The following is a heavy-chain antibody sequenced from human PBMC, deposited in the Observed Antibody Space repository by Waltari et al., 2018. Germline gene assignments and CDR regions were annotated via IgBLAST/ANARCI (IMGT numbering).Heavy chain of an antibody. CDR3: ASARENIAAAVGLDY. V-gene: IGHV1-8*01. CDR1: GYTFTSYD. J-gene: IGHJ4*02. CDR2: MKPNSGNT. Sequence: QVQLVQSGAEVKKPGASVRVSCKASGYTFTSYDINWVRQASGQGLEWMGWMKPNSGNTGYAQKFQGRVTRTRITSISTAYMELSSLRSEDTAMYYCASARENIAAAVGLDYWGQGTLVTVSS. D-gene: IGHD6-13*01.